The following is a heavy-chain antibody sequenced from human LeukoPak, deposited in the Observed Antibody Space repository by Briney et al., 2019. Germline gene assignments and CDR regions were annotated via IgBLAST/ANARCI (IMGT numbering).Heavy chain of an antibody. D-gene: IGHD6-19*01. V-gene: IGHV3-21*01. J-gene: IGHJ3*02. CDR2: ISSSSSYI. CDR3: AKPSIGSGWFFGAFDI. CDR1: GFTFSSYS. Sequence: PGGSLRLSCAASGFTFSSYSMNWVRQAPGKGLEWVSSISSSSSYIYYADSVKGRFTISRDNAKNSLYLQMNSLRAEDTAVYYCAKPSIGSGWFFGAFDIWGQGTMVTVSS.